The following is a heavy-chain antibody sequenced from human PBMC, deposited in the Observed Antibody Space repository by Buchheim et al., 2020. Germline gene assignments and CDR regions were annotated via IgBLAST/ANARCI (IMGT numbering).Heavy chain of an antibody. CDR2: INHSGST. Sequence: QMQLQQWGAGLLKPSETLSLTCAVYGGSFSGYYWSWIRQPPGKGLEWIGEINHSGSTNYNPSLKSRVTISVDTSKNQFSLKLSSVTAADTAVYYCARYSGSYYGTYYYYGMDVWGQGTT. CDR1: GGSFSGYY. V-gene: IGHV4-34*01. CDR3: ARYSGSYYGTYYYYGMDV. D-gene: IGHD1-26*01. J-gene: IGHJ6*02.